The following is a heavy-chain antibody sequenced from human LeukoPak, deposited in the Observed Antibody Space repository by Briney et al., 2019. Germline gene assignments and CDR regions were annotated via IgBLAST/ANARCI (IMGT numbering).Heavy chain of an antibody. CDR1: GFTFNNYE. CDR3: ARSWRFYFDY. V-gene: IGHV3-48*03. Sequence: PGGSLRLSCAASGFTFNNYEMNWVRQAPGKGLEWVSHISSSGGIMFYADSVKGRFTISRDNAKNSLYLQMNSLRAEDTAVYYCARSWRFYFDYWGQGTLITVSS. D-gene: IGHD3-3*01. J-gene: IGHJ4*02. CDR2: ISSSGGIM.